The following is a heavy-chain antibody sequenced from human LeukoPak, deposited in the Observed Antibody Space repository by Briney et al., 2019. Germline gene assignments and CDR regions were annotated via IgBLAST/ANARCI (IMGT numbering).Heavy chain of an antibody. CDR2: INHSGST. J-gene: IGHJ4*02. D-gene: IGHD3-22*01. Sequence: SETLSLTCAVYGGSFSGYYWSWIRQPPGKGLEWIGEINHSGSTNYNPSLKSRVTISVDTSRNQFSLKLSSVTAAGTAVYYCARGDMYYYDSSGHHYFDYRGQGTLVTVSS. V-gene: IGHV4-34*01. CDR3: ARGDMYYYDSSGHHYFDY. CDR1: GGSFSGYY.